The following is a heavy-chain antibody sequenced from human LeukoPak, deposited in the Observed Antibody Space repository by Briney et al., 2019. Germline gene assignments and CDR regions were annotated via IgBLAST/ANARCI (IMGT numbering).Heavy chain of an antibody. V-gene: IGHV4-39*01. CDR3: ARSRYCSGGSCYWFDP. J-gene: IGHJ5*02. CDR1: GGSISSSSYY. D-gene: IGHD2-15*01. Sequence: ASETLSLTCTASGGSISSSSYYWGWIRQPPGKGLEWIGSIYYSGSTYYNPSLKSRVTISVDTSKNQFSLKLSSVTAADTAVYYCARSRYCSGGSCYWFDPWGQGTLVTVSS. CDR2: IYYSGST.